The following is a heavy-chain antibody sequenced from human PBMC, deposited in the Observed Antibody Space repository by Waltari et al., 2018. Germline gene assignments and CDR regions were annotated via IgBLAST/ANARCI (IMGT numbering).Heavy chain of an antibody. V-gene: IGHV1-8*02. CDR3: ARGWAYCGGDCYSG. CDR2: MNPNSGNT. J-gene: IGHJ4*02. D-gene: IGHD2-21*02. CDR1: GYTFTSSD. Sequence: QVQLVQSGAEVKKPGASVKVSCKASGYTFTSSDINWARQATGQGLEWMGWMNPNSGNTGYAQKFQGRLTLTRNTSISTAYMELSSLRSEDTAVYYCARGWAYCGGDCYSGWGQGTLVTVSS.